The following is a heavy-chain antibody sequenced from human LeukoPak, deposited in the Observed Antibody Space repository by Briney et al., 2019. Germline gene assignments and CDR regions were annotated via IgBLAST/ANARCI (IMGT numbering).Heavy chain of an antibody. D-gene: IGHD1-26*01. CDR3: TTDRFYSGYLDY. V-gene: IGHV3-15*01. CDR2: IKSKTDGGTT. J-gene: IGHJ4*02. Sequence: GGSLRLSCAASGFTFSNAWMSWVRQAPGKGLEWVGRIKSKTDGGTTDYAAPVKGRFTVSRDDSKNTLYLQMNSLKTEDTAVYYCTTDRFYSGYLDYWGQGTLVTVSS. CDR1: GFTFSNAW.